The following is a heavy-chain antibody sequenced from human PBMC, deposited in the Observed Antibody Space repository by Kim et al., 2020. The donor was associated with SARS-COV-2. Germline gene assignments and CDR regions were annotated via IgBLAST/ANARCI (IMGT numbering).Heavy chain of an antibody. J-gene: IGHJ2*01. CDR1: GGSISSGDYY. CDR2: ISHSGSA. Sequence: SETLSLTCTVSGGSISSGDYYWSWIRQPPGQGLEWIGYISHSGSAYYSPSLKSRVLMSIDTSKNQFSLKVNSVTAADTAVYYCARDSKQWLYWYLDLWGRGTLVTVSS. V-gene: IGHV4-30-4*01. D-gene: IGHD6-19*01. CDR3: ARDSKQWLYWYLDL.